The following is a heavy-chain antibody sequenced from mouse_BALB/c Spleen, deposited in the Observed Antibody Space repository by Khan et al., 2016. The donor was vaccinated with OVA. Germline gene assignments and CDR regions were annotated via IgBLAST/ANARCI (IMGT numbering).Heavy chain of an antibody. CDR2: ISSGGDYT. Sequence: EVELVESGGGLVKPGGPLKLSCAASGFTFSNYALTWVRQTPEKRLEWVATISSGGDYTYYPDSVKGRFTISRDTAKNTLYLQMSSLRSEDTALYYCARHNYGPFAYWGQGTLVTVSA. V-gene: IGHV5-9-3*01. CDR1: GFTFSNYA. J-gene: IGHJ3*01. CDR3: ARHNYGPFAY. D-gene: IGHD1-1*01.